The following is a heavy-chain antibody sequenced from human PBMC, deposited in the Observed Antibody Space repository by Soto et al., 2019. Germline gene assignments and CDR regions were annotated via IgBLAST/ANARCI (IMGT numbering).Heavy chain of an antibody. CDR2: IYWDDDK. CDR3: AHFWYSSFYPSLTYDAFDI. Sequence: QITLKESGPTLVKPTQTLTLTCTFSGFSLSTSGVGVGWIRQPPGKALEWLALIYWDDDKRYSPSLKSRLTITXAXXNNQVVLTMTHTDPVDTATYYCAHFWYSSFYPSLTYDAFDIWGQGTMVTVSS. D-gene: IGHD6-13*01. J-gene: IGHJ3*02. V-gene: IGHV2-5*02. CDR1: GFSLSTSGVG.